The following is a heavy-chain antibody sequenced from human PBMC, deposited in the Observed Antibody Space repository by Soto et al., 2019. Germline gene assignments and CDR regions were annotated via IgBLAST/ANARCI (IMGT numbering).Heavy chain of an antibody. D-gene: IGHD3-10*01. J-gene: IGHJ6*02. CDR1: GFTFSSYG. V-gene: IGHV3-33*01. CDR2: IWYDGSNK. CDR3: ARASPLMWFGELEDYYGMDV. Sequence: QPGGSLRLSCAASGFTFSSYGMHWVRQAPGKGLEWVAVIWYDGSNKYYADSVKGRFTISRDNSKNTLYLQMNSLRAEDTAVYYCARASPLMWFGELEDYYGMDVWGRGTTVTVSS.